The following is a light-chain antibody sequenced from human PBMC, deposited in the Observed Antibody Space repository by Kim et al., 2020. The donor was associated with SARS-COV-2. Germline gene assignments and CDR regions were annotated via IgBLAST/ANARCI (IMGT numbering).Light chain of an antibody. CDR2: ATS. J-gene: IGKJ1*01. CDR3: QQYRFYAPT. V-gene: IGKV1-16*01. CDR1: QDIHHH. Sequence: ASVGDRVTITCWASQDIHHHLAWFQQKPGKAPKSLIFATSTLQTGVPSRFSGSRSGTDFTLTISTLQPEDSATYYCQQYRFYAPTFGQGTKVDIK.